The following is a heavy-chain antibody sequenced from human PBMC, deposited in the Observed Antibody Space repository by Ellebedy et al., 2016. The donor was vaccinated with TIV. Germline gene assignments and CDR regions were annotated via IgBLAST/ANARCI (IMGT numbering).Heavy chain of an antibody. CDR3: ARRVVPASSGHYFDY. V-gene: IGHV3-74*01. CDR1: GFSFRSYS. J-gene: IGHJ4*02. D-gene: IGHD2-2*01. CDR2: INTDGSGT. Sequence: GESLKISCEASGFSFRSYSMHWVRQAPGKGPVWVSRINTDGSGTTYADSVKGRFTISRDNAKNTLYLQMNSLRAEDTAVYYCARRVVPASSGHYFDYWGQGTLVTVSS.